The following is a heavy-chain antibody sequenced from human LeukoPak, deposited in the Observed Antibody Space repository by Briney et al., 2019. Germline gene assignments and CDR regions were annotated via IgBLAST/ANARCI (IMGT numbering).Heavy chain of an antibody. V-gene: IGHV3-30*04. CDR3: ARDRMVSLTYNWFDP. J-gene: IGHJ5*02. CDR2: ISYDGGNK. D-gene: IGHD2-8*01. Sequence: PGRSLRLSCAASGFTFSSYAMHWVRQAPGKGLEWVAVISYDGGNKYYADSVKGRFTISRDNSKNTLYLQMNSLRAEDTAVYYCARDRMVSLTYNWFDPWGQGTLVTVSS. CDR1: GFTFSSYA.